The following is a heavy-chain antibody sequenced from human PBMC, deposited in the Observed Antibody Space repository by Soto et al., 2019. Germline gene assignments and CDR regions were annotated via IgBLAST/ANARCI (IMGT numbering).Heavy chain of an antibody. D-gene: IGHD2-15*01. CDR2: IIPIFGTA. CDR3: ARVGRYCSGGSCYLTLTGWFDP. CDR1: GGTFSSYA. Sequence: SVKVSCKASGGTFSSYAISWVRQAPGQGLEWMGGIIPIFGTANYAQKFQGRVTITADESTSTAYMELSSLRSEDTAVYYCARVGRYCSGGSCYLTLTGWFDPWG. J-gene: IGHJ5*02. V-gene: IGHV1-69*13.